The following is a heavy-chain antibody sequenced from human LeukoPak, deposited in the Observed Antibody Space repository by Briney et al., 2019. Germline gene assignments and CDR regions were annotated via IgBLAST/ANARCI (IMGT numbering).Heavy chain of an antibody. Sequence: GGSLRLSCAASGFTFSSYGMHWVRQAPGKGLEWVAFIRPDASKEYHADSVKGRFIISRDNSKKILYLQMNSLRVEDTAMYYCAKEAGLFDVWGQGAMVIVSS. J-gene: IGHJ3*01. CDR2: IRPDASKE. CDR3: AKEAGLFDV. V-gene: IGHV3-30*02. CDR1: GFTFSSYG.